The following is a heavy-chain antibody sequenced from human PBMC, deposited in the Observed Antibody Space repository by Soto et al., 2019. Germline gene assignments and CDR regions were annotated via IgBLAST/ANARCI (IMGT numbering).Heavy chain of an antibody. J-gene: IGHJ5*02. CDR3: ARGFRALDP. Sequence: PGESLKISCKGSGYGFTSYWIAWVRQMPGKGLEWMGIIHPGDSDINYSPSFQGQVTFSADKSISTVYLQWSSLKASDSGLYFCARGFRALDPWGQGTLVTVSS. CDR2: IHPGDSDI. CDR1: GYGFTSYW. V-gene: IGHV5-51*01.